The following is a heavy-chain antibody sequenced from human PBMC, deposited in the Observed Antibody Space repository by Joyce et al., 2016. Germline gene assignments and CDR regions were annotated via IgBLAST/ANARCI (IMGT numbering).Heavy chain of an antibody. CDR1: GFTFTNYW. Sequence: EVQLVESGGGLLQPGGSLRLSCAAPGFTFTNYWMHWVRQAPGKGLVWVARVDSDGSGTSYADSVKGRFTISRDNAKNMVYLQMNSLRIEDTAVYYCGSVFEYWGRGALVTVSS. CDR2: VDSDGSGT. CDR3: GSVFEY. J-gene: IGHJ4*02. V-gene: IGHV3-74*01.